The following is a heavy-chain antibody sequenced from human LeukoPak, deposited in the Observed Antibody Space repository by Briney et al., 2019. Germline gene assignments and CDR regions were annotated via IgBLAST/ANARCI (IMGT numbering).Heavy chain of an antibody. CDR3: ARDSLGAGTVGATSGY. CDR1: GGSFSGYY. D-gene: IGHD1-26*01. CDR2: INDSGST. J-gene: IGHJ4*02. Sequence: SETLSLTCADHGGSFSGYYWSSIRQPPGKGLEWSGEINDSGSTNYNPSLKRRATLSVDKSKNQFSLNLSSIAAADTAVYYCARDSLGAGTVGATSGYWGQGTLVTVSS. V-gene: IGHV4-34*01.